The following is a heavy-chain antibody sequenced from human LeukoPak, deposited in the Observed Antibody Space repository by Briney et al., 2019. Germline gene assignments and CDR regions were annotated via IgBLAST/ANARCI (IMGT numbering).Heavy chain of an antibody. J-gene: IGHJ4*02. CDR1: GFTFSSYG. V-gene: IGHV3-30*18. Sequence: GGSLRLSCAASGFTFSSYGMHWVRQAPGKGLEWVAVISYDGSNKFYADSVKGRSTISRDNCKNTLYLQMNSLRAEDTAVYYCAKDKLPYGDYPLFDYWGQGTLVTVSS. D-gene: IGHD4-17*01. CDR3: AKDKLPYGDYPLFDY. CDR2: ISYDGSNK.